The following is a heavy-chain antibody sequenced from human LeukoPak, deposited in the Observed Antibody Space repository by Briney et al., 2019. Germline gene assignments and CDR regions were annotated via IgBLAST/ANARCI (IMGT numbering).Heavy chain of an antibody. V-gene: IGHV4-30-4*01. Sequence: MASETLSLTCTVSGGSISSGDYYWSWIRQPPGKGLEWIGYIYYSGSTYYNPSLKSRVTISVDTSKNQFSLKLSSVTAADTAVYYCARDLGYYYDSSGYENAFDIWGQGTMVTVSS. J-gene: IGHJ3*02. CDR2: IYYSGST. D-gene: IGHD3-22*01. CDR1: GGSISSGDYY. CDR3: ARDLGYYYDSSGYENAFDI.